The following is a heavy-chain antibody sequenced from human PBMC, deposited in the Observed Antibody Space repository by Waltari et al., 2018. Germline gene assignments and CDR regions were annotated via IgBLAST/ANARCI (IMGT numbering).Heavy chain of an antibody. CDR1: GFSFRSYA. CDR2: ISSEGSKD. D-gene: IGHD3-9*01. CDR3: ARELILTGFARGLLY. Sequence: QVQLVESGGGVVQPGRSLRLSCAASGFSFRSYAMHWVRQAPGQGLEWLAIISSEGSKDYYAESVKGRFSISRDNSNNTLYLQMNNLTVEDMAVYYCARELILTGFARGLLYWGQGTLVTVSS. J-gene: IGHJ4*02. V-gene: IGHV3-30*04.